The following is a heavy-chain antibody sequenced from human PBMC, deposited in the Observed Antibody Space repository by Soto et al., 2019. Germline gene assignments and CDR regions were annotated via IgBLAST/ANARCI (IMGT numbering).Heavy chain of an antibody. J-gene: IGHJ4*02. Sequence: SAISGSGDSTYYTDSVKGRFTISRDNSKNTLYLQMNSLRAEDTAVYYCARRGPGTYFDYWGQGTLVTVSS. CDR2: ISGSGDST. V-gene: IGHV3-23*01. CDR3: ARRGPGTYFDY. D-gene: IGHD6-13*01.